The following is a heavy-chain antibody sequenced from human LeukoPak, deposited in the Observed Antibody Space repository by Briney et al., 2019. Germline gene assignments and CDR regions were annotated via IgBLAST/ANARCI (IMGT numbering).Heavy chain of an antibody. V-gene: IGHV1-46*01. CDR2: INPSGGST. J-gene: IGHJ4*02. D-gene: IGHD1-20*01. CDR3: ARAYNWNDYFDY. Sequence: ASVKVSCKASGHTFTSYYIHWVRQFPGQGLEWMGIINPSGGSTTYAQKFQGRVTMTRDTSTSTVYMELSSLRSEDTAVYYCARAYNWNDYFDYWGQGTLVTVSS. CDR1: GHTFTSYY.